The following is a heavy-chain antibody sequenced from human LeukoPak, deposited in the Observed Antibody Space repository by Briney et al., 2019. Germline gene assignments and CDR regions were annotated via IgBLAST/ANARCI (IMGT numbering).Heavy chain of an antibody. D-gene: IGHD2/OR15-2a*01. CDR1: GGSISSYY. CDR2: IYYTGST. CDR3: ARDSTNFYGMDV. J-gene: IGHJ6*02. V-gene: IGHV4-59*01. Sequence: SETLSLTCTVSGGSISSYYWSWIRQPPGKGLEWIGYIYYTGSTNYNPSLKSRVTISADTSKNQFSLKLSSVTAADTAVYYCARDSTNFYGMDVWGQGTTVTVSS.